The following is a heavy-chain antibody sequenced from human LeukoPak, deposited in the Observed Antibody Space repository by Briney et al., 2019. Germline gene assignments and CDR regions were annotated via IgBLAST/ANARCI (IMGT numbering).Heavy chain of an antibody. V-gene: IGHV4-30-4*01. D-gene: IGHD3-10*01. CDR1: GGSISSGDYY. CDR2: IYYSGRT. J-gene: IGHJ4*02. Sequence: MTSETLSLTCTVSGGSISSGDYYWSWIRQHPGKGLEWIGSIYYSGRTYYNPSLKSRVTISVDTSKNQFSLKLSSVTAADTAVYYCARGVQGSFDYWGQGTLVTVSS. CDR3: ARGVQGSFDY.